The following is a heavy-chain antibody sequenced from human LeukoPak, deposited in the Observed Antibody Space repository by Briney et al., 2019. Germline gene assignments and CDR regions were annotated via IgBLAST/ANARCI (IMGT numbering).Heavy chain of an antibody. Sequence: PSETLSLTCTVSGDSISSYYWSWIGQSAGKGLEWIGRIYTSGSTNYNPSLKSRVTMSVDTSKNQFSLKLSSVTAADTAVYYCARYGSWYGIDYWGQGTLVIVSS. D-gene: IGHD3-10*01. CDR2: IYTSGST. CDR3: ARYGSWYGIDY. CDR1: GDSISSYY. J-gene: IGHJ4*02. V-gene: IGHV4-4*07.